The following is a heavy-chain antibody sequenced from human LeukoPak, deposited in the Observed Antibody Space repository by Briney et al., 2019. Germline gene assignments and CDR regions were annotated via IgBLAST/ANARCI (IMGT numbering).Heavy chain of an antibody. CDR3: ARAMRSGYDY. J-gene: IGHJ4*02. Sequence: PGGSLRLSCAASGFTFSIYSMNWVRQAPGKRLEWVSYISSSSDSIYYADSVKGRFTISRDNAENSLYLQMNSLRDEDTAVYYCARAMRSGYDYWGQGTLVTVSS. V-gene: IGHV3-48*02. CDR1: GFTFSIYS. D-gene: IGHD5-12*01. CDR2: ISSSSDSI.